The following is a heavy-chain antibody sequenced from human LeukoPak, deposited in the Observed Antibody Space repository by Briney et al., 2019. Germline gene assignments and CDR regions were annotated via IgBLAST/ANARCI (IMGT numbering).Heavy chain of an antibody. V-gene: IGHV1-2*02. CDR2: INPNSGGT. D-gene: IGHD3-10*01. J-gene: IGHJ6*03. Sequence: GASVKVSCKASGYTFTGYYMHWVRQAPGQGLEWMGWINPNSGGTNYAQKFQGRVTMTRDTSISTAYMELSRLRSDDTAVYYCARGVGYYYGSGSSYHYYYYMDVWGKGTTVTVSS. CDR3: ARGVGYYYGSGSSYHYYYYMDV. CDR1: GYTFTGYY.